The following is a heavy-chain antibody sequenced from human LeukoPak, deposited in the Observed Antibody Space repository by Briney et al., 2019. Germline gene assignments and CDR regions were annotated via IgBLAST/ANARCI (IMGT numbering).Heavy chain of an antibody. CDR3: ARGREGYSYDDAFDI. CDR1: GLTFSTYA. Sequence: GRSLRLSCAASGLTFSTYAMNWVRQAPGKGLEWVAVISFDGSYKYYADSVKGRFTISRDDSKNTLYLQMDSLRAEDTAVYYCARGREGYSYDDAFDIWGQGTMVTVSS. V-gene: IGHV3-30-3*01. D-gene: IGHD5-18*01. J-gene: IGHJ3*02. CDR2: ISFDGSYK.